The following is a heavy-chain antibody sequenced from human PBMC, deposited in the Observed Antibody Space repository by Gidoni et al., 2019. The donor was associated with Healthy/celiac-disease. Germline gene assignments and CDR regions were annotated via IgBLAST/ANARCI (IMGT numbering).Heavy chain of an antibody. J-gene: IGHJ6*02. Sequence: QVQLVQSGAEVKKPGASVKVSCKASGYNLTFYYMHWVRQAPGQGLEWMGIISPSGDITVYAQKFQGRVTMTRDTSTSTVYMELNTLRSEDTAVYYCARDRGHYHWGSYGMDVWGQGTTVIVSS. CDR3: ARDRGHYHWGSYGMDV. CDR1: GYNLTFYY. V-gene: IGHV1-46*01. D-gene: IGHD3-16*01. CDR2: ISPSGDIT.